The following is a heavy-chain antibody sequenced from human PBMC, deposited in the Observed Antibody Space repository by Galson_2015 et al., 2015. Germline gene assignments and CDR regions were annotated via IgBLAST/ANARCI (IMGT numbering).Heavy chain of an antibody. Sequence: SLRLSCAASGFIVSSNHMSWVRQAPGKGLEWVSTIYGGGSTFYADSMKGRFTISRDNSKNTLYLQMNSLRVEDTAVYYCAAHQGGKYYFDYWGQGTLVTVSS. V-gene: IGHV3-53*01. D-gene: IGHD3-16*01. CDR2: IYGGGST. CDR3: AAHQGGKYYFDY. CDR1: GFIVSSNH. J-gene: IGHJ4*02.